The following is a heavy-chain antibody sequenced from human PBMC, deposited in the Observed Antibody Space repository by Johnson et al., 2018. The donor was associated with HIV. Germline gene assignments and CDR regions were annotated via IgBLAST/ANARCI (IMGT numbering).Heavy chain of an antibody. CDR3: ASIYYDILTGYYYDAFDI. D-gene: IGHD3-9*01. V-gene: IGHV3-30-3*01. J-gene: IGHJ3*02. CDR2: ISYDGSNK. Sequence: QVQLVESGGGVVQPGRSLRLSCAASGLTFSSYAMHWVRQAPGKGLEWVADISYDGSNKYYADSVKGRFTISRNNSKNTLYLQMNSLRAEDTAVYYCASIYYDILTGYYYDAFDIWGQGTMVTVSS. CDR1: GLTFSSYA.